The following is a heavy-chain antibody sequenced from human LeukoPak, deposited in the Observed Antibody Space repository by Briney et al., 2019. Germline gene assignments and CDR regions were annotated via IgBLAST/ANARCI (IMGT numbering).Heavy chain of an antibody. CDR2: NNPSNDRT. J-gene: IGHJ4*02. CDR1: GYTFSNYY. Sequence: ASVKVSCKASGYTFSNYYIHCGRQAPGQGLGWMGVNNPSNDRTTYAQKFQGRVTMTRDTSTSTAYMDLSSLRSDATAVYYCSRELGGSYFDYWGQGTLVSVSS. CDR3: SRELGGSYFDY. V-gene: IGHV1-46*01. D-gene: IGHD1-26*01.